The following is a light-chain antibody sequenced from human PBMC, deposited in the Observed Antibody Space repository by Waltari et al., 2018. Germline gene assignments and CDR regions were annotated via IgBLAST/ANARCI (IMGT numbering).Light chain of an antibody. V-gene: IGKV3-20*01. CDR2: DTS. CDR3: QHYVRLPAT. J-gene: IGKJ2*01. Sequence: EILLTQSPGTLSLSPGERATLSCRASQSISRALAWYQQKHGQAPRLLIFDTSKRATGIPDRFSGSGSGTDFSLTISRLEPEDFAVYYCQHYVRLPATFGQGTKVEIK. CDR1: QSISRA.